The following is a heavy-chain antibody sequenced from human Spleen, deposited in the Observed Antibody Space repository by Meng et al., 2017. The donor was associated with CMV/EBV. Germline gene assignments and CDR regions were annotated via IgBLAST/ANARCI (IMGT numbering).Heavy chain of an antibody. CDR2: IRSKAYSETT. Sequence: GESLKISCTTSGFTFGDYAVNWVRQAPEKGLEWVGFIRSKAYSETTKDAASGKDRFSISRDDSNSIAYLQMNRLKIEDTAVYYCYTYYDFWSGYYALDHWGQGTLVTVSS. CDR3: YTYYDFWSGYYALDH. J-gene: IGHJ1*01. V-gene: IGHV3-49*04. CDR1: GFTFGDYA. D-gene: IGHD3-3*01.